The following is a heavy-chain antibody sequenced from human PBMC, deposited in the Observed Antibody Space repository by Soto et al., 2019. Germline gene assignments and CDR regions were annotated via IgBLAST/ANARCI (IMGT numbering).Heavy chain of an antibody. D-gene: IGHD5-18*01. CDR2: IKYSGTT. Sequence: PSETLSLTCTVSGGSISSSRCHWGWIRQPPGKGLEWIASIKYSGTTFYNPSLKSRVTLSVDTSKNQFALKLSSVTAAETAVYYCARGYGRNFDYWSQGTLVTVSS. CDR3: ARGYGRNFDY. CDR1: GGSISSSRCH. V-gene: IGHV4-39*01. J-gene: IGHJ4*02.